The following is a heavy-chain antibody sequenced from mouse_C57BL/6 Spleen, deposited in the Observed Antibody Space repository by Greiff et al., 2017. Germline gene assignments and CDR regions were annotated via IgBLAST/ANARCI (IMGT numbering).Heavy chain of an antibody. J-gene: IGHJ2*01. D-gene: IGHD1-1*02. CDR1: GYAFSSSW. CDR3: ARHYVDY. V-gene: IGHV1-82*01. Sequence: VQLQQSGPELVKPGASVKISCKASGYAFSSSWMNWVKQRPGKGLEWIGRIYPGDGDTNYNGKFKGKATLTADKSSSTAYMQLSSLTSEDSAVYFCARHYVDYWGQGTTLTVSS. CDR2: IYPGDGDT.